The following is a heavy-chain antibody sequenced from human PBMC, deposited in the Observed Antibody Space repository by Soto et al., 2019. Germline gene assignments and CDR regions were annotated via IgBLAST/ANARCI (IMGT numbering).Heavy chain of an antibody. CDR1: GGSISFYY. J-gene: IGHJ4*01. CDR2: VYSSGNT. Sequence: LSLTCTVSGGSISFYYWSWIRQPAGKGLEWIGRVYSSGNTNYNPSLKSRLTMSVDTSNNQFSLKLRSVTAADTAMSSCARDRRGGPRPHYYYSCGYYHPFDRWGHGTLVTVSS. CDR3: ARDRRGGPRPHYYYSCGYYHPFDR. V-gene: IGHV4-4*07. D-gene: IGHD3-22*01.